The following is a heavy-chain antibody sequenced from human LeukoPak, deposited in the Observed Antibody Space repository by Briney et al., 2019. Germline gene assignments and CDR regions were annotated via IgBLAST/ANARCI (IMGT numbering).Heavy chain of an antibody. CDR1: GFTFSTYG. Sequence: QTGGSLRLSCVGSGFTFSTYGLHGVRQAPGKGLEWLAAISYDGKKEYYSDSVKGRFTISRDNSKNTLYLQMNSLRAEDTAVYYCARERAYYDFLTGFWYWGQGTLVTVSS. D-gene: IGHD3-9*01. V-gene: IGHV3-30*04. J-gene: IGHJ4*02. CDR3: ARERAYYDFLTGFWY. CDR2: ISYDGKKE.